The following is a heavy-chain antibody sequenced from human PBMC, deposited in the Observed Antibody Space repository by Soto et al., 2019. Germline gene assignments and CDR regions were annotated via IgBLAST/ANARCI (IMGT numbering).Heavy chain of an antibody. J-gene: IGHJ4*02. CDR1: GYTFSTYY. Sequence: ASVKVSCKASGYTFSTYYLHWVRQAPGQGLEWMGRISAYNGNTNYAQKLQGRVTMTTDTSTSTAYMELRSLRSDDTAVYYSARGLQGSYYYDSSGYFCYFDYWGQGTLVTVSS. CDR3: ARGLQGSYYYDSSGYFCYFDY. CDR2: ISAYNGNT. D-gene: IGHD3-22*01. V-gene: IGHV1-18*04.